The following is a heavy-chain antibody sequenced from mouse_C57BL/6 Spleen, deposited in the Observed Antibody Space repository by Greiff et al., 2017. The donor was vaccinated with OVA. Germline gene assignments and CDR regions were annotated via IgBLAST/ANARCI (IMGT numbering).Heavy chain of an antibody. CDR1: GFTFSDAW. CDR2: IRNKANNHAT. Sequence: EVQGVESGGGLVQPGGSMKLSCAASGFTFSDAWMDWVRQSPEKGLEWVAEIRNKANNHATYYAESVKGRFTISRDDSKSSVYMQMNSLRAEDTGIYYCTRGEGCYYAMDYWGQGTSVTVSS. J-gene: IGHJ4*01. V-gene: IGHV6-6*01. CDR3: TRGEGCYYAMDY.